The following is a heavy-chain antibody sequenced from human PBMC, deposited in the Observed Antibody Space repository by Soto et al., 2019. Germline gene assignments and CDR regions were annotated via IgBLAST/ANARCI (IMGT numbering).Heavy chain of an antibody. CDR1: GFSLSTSGMC. CDR3: ARILSLFDSSNLPGRS. V-gene: IGHV2-70*11. D-gene: IGHD4-4*01. CDR2: IDWDDDK. Sequence: SGATLVNPTQTLTLTCTFSGFSLSTSGMCVSWIRQPPGKALEWLARIDWDDDKYYSTSLKTRLTISKDTSKNQVVLTMTNMDPVDTATYYCARILSLFDSSNLPGRSRGQGTLVTVPQ. J-gene: IGHJ4*02.